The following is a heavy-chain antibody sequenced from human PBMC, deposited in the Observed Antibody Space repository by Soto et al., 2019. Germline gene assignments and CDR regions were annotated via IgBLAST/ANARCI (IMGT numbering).Heavy chain of an antibody. Sequence: QVQLVQSGAEVQKPGTSVKVSCKASGYTFSDYYVHWLRQAPGQGLEWMGWISPQSGGTHFSPKFEGRVTLTTDTSISTAFMVLSRLTSDDTAVYYCARGPRTQLWFPTVYWGQGTLVTVSS. D-gene: IGHD5-18*01. CDR1: GYTFSDYY. CDR3: ARGPRTQLWFPTVY. J-gene: IGHJ4*02. CDR2: ISPQSGGT. V-gene: IGHV1-2*02.